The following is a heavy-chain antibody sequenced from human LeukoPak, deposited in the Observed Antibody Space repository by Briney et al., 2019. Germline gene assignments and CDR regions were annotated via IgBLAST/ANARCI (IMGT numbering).Heavy chain of an antibody. CDR1: GYTFTSYY. Sequence: ASVKVSWKASGYTFTSYYMHWVRQAPGQGLEWMGIINPSGGSTSYAQKFQGRVTMTRDTSTSTVYMELSSLRSEDTAVYYCARGDIVVVPEGGNAFDIWGQGTMVTVSS. CDR3: ARGDIVVVPEGGNAFDI. CDR2: INPSGGST. V-gene: IGHV1-46*01. D-gene: IGHD2-2*01. J-gene: IGHJ3*02.